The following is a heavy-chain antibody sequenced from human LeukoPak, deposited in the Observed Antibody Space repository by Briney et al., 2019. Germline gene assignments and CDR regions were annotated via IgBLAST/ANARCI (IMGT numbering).Heavy chain of an antibody. V-gene: IGHV3-21*01. J-gene: IGHJ3*02. CDR3: ARTIAAAAIGEAFDI. D-gene: IGHD6-13*01. CDR2: ISSSSSYI. Sequence: PGGSLRLSCAASGFTFSSYSMNWVRQAPGKGLEWVSSISSSSSYIYYADSVKGRFTISRDNAKNSLYLQMNSLRAEDTAVYYCARTIAAAAIGEAFDIWGQGTMDTVSS. CDR1: GFTFSSYS.